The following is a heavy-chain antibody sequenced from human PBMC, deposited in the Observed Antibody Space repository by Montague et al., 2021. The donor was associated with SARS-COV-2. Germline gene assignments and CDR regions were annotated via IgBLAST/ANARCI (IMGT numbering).Heavy chain of an antibody. CDR2: IIPILGIA. V-gene: IGHV1-69*10. J-gene: IGHJ5*02. CDR1: GGPFSSYS. Sequence: SGKVSFNASGGPFSSYSISWVRQAPGQGLEWMGGIIPILGIANYAQMFQGRVTITADKFTSTAHMELSSLRSEDTAVYYCARDSDRRYSGYVGAPNWFDPWGQGTLVTVSS. D-gene: IGHD5-12*01. CDR3: ARDSDRRYSGYVGAPNWFDP.